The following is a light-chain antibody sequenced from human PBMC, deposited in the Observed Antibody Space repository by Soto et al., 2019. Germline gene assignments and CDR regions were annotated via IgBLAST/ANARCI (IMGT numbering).Light chain of an antibody. J-gene: IGLJ1*01. V-gene: IGLV2-23*01. CDR2: EGS. CDR3: CSYAGSSTYV. CDR1: SSDVGGYNY. Sequence: QSVLTQPPCASGSPGQSVAISCTGTSSDVGGYNYVSWYQQHPGKAPKLMIYEGSKRPSGVSNRFSGSKSGNTASLTISGLQAEDEADYYCCSYAGSSTYVFGTGTKVTVL.